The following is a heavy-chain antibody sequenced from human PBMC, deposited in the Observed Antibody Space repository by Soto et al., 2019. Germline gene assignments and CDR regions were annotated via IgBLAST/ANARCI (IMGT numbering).Heavy chain of an antibody. CDR3: ARVSLYSSSLCGY. V-gene: IGHV4-34*01. D-gene: IGHD6-13*01. J-gene: IGHJ4*02. CDR1: GGSFSGYY. Sequence: QVQLQQWGAGLLKPSETLSLTCAVYGGSFSGYYWSWIRQPPGKGLEWIGEINHSGSTNYNPSIKRQVTISVDRSKTQFSLKLSTVTAADTAVYYCARVSLYSSSLCGYCGQGTLVTVSS. CDR2: INHSGST.